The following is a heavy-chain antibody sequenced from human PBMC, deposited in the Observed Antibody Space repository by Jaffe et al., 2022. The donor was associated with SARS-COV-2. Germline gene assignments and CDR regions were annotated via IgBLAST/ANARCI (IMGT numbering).Heavy chain of an antibody. V-gene: IGHV4-61*02. CDR3: ARVTSAAVGRAMDV. J-gene: IGHJ6*02. CDR2: VYTSGST. CDR1: GGSFNSGSYY. Sequence: QVQLQESGPGLVKPSQTLSLTCSVSGGSFNSGSYYWSWIRQPAGKGLEWIGYVYTSGSTNYNPSLKSRVTISLDTFRSQVSLRLTSVTAADTAVYYCARVTSAAVGRAMDVWGQGTTVTVSS. D-gene: IGHD2-2*01.